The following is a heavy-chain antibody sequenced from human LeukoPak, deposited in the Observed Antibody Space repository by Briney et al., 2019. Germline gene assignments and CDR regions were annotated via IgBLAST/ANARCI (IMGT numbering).Heavy chain of an antibody. J-gene: IGHJ4*02. Sequence: SETLSLTCTVSGGSITSSSYYWGWIRQPPGKGLEWIGTLYYTGNTYYNPSLKSRVTISIQTSKNQFSLKLSSVTAADTAVHYCARGVVAAAGRTFDFWGQGTLVTVSS. CDR3: ARGVVAAAGRTFDF. CDR1: GGSITSSSYY. V-gene: IGHV4-39*07. CDR2: LYYTGNT. D-gene: IGHD6-13*01.